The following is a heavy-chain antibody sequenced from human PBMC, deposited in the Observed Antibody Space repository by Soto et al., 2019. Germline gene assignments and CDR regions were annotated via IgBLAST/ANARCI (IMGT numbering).Heavy chain of an antibody. CDR1: GLTFSSYA. V-gene: IGHV3-30-3*01. CDR2: ISYDGSNK. CDR3: ARDGYNHYGMDV. Sequence: GSLTLSCAASGLTFSSYAIHWLRQAPGKGLEWVAVISYDGSNKYYADSVKGRFTISRDNSKNTLYLQMNSLRAEDTAVYYCARDGYNHYGMDVWGQGTTVTVSS. J-gene: IGHJ6*02.